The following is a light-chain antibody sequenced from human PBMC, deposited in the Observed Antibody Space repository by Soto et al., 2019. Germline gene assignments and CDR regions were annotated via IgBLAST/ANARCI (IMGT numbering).Light chain of an antibody. J-gene: IGKJ1*01. CDR1: QSVSGW. Sequence: DIQMTQSPSTLSASVGDTVTVTCRASQSVSGWLAWYQQKPGEAPKLLIYDASALLRGVPSRFSGSGSGTKFTLTIANLQPDDFATYYCQQYETFSGTFGPGTKVEI. CDR2: DAS. CDR3: QQYETFSGT. V-gene: IGKV1-5*01.